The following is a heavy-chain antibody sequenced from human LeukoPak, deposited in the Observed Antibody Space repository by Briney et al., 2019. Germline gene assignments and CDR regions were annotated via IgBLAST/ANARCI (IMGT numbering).Heavy chain of an antibody. CDR1: GFTFGSYA. V-gene: IGHV3-64*01. Sequence: SGGSLRLSCAASGFTFGSYAMHWVRQAPGKGLEYVSAISSNGGSTYYANSVKGRFTISRDNSKNTLYLQMGSLRAEDMAVYYRARGYCTNGVCYAIDYWGQGTLVTVSS. CDR2: ISSNGGST. J-gene: IGHJ4*02. D-gene: IGHD2-8*01. CDR3: ARGYCTNGVCYAIDY.